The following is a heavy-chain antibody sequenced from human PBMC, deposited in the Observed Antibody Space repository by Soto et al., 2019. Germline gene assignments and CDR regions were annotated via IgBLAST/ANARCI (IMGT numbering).Heavy chain of an antibody. D-gene: IGHD6-19*01. CDR3: ARGLSSGWGNDC. CDR1: GFTFSSYG. J-gene: IGHJ4*02. V-gene: IGHV3-33*01. CDR2: IWYDGSNK. Sequence: QVQLVESGGGVVQPGRSLRLSCAASGFTFSSYGMHWVRQAPGKGLEWVAVIWYDGSNKYYADSVKGRFTISRDNSKNTLYQQMSSLRADDTAVYYWARGLSSGWGNDCWGQGTLVTVSS.